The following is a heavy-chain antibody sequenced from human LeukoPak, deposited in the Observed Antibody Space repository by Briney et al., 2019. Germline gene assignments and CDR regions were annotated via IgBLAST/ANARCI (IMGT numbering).Heavy chain of an antibody. V-gene: IGHV3-15*01. D-gene: IGHD3-22*01. CDR1: GFTLSNAW. CDR3: TKYYYDSSGFYYHYDY. J-gene: IGHJ4*02. Sequence: GGSLRLSCAASGFTLSNAWMSWVRQAPGKGLEWVGRIRSKTEGGTIEYAAPVKGRFTISRDDTKNTLYLQMYSLKTEDTAVYYCTKYYYDSSGFYYHYDYWGQGTLVTVSS. CDR2: IRSKTEGGTI.